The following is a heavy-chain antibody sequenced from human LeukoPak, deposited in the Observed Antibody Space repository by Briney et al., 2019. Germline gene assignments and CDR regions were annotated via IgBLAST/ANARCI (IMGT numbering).Heavy chain of an antibody. CDR1: GDSITTYF. CDR2: IYYSGST. V-gene: IGHV4-59*08. D-gene: IGHD2-21*01. CDR3: ARHLNNCGDDCYIFDY. Sequence: TSETLSLTCSVSGDSITTYFWTWIRQPPGKGLEWMGYIYYSGSTNYNPSLKSRVTISVDTSKHQFSLRVSSVTAADTAVYYCARHLNNCGDDCYIFDYWGQGTLVTVSS. J-gene: IGHJ4*02.